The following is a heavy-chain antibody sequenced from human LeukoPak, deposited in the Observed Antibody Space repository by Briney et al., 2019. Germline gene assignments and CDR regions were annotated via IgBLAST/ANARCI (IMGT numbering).Heavy chain of an antibody. CDR3: ARLVTSGIIAFDP. J-gene: IGHJ5*02. CDR2: IYYSGST. V-gene: IGHV4-39*01. Sequence: SETLSLTCTVSGGSISSGTYYWGWIRQPPGKGLEWIGSIYYSGSTYYNPSLKSRVTISVDTSKNQFSLKLSSVTAADTAVYYCARLVTSGIIAFDPWGQGTLVTVSS. CDR1: GGSISSGTYY. D-gene: IGHD3-10*01.